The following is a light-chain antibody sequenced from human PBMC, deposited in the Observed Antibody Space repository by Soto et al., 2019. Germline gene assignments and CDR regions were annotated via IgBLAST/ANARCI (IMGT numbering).Light chain of an antibody. CDR1: SSDVGGNNY. CDR2: EVT. CDR3: SSYTGSNNVI. V-gene: IGLV2-8*01. Sequence: QSALTQPASASGSPGQSVAISCTGTSSDVGGNNYVSWYQQHPGKAPKLMVYEVTKRPSGVPDRFSGSKSGNTASLTVSGLQAEDEADYCCSSYTGSNNVIFGGGTKLTVL. J-gene: IGLJ2*01.